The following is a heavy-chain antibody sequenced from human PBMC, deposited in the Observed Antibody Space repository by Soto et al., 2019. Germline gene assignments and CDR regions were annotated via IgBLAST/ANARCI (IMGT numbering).Heavy chain of an antibody. CDR1: GFTFSSYG. D-gene: IGHD4-17*01. Sequence: PGGSLRLSCAASGFTFSSYGMHWVRQAPGKGLEWVAVMSYDGNNKYYADSVKGRFTIFRDNSKDTLYLQMNSLRAEDTAVYYCAKDGLTTVTHYFDFWGLGTSVTVSS. CDR2: MSYDGNNK. CDR3: AKDGLTTVTHYFDF. J-gene: IGHJ4*02. V-gene: IGHV3-30*18.